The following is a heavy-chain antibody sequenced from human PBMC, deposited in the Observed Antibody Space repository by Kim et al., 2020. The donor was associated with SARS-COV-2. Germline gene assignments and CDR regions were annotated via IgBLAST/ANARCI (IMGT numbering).Heavy chain of an antibody. CDR2: YYRGTT. J-gene: IGHJ2*01. CDR3: GREPRGSWRYFDL. CDR1: GGSVSSYY. Sequence: SETLSLTCTVSGGSVSSYYWGWIREPPGKGLEWIGYYRGTTNYNPSLKSRVTISIDTSKNLVSLKVTSVTAADTAVYYCGREPRGSWRYFDLWGRGTLVTVSS. V-gene: IGHV4-59*02. D-gene: IGHD2-15*01.